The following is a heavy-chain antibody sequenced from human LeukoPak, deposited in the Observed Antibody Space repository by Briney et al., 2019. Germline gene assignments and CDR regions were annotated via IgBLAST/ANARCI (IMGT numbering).Heavy chain of an antibody. CDR3: AKGHTYGML. D-gene: IGHD2-8*01. CDR1: GFIFSDYY. J-gene: IGHJ4*02. CDR2: ISSSGTTI. V-gene: IGHV3-11*01. Sequence: GGSLRLSCAASGFIFSDYYMSWIRQTPGKGLEWVAYISSSGTTIDYTKSVKGRFTISRDNSKDSLYLQMNSLEAEDTAVYYCAKGHTYGMLWGQGTLVSVSS.